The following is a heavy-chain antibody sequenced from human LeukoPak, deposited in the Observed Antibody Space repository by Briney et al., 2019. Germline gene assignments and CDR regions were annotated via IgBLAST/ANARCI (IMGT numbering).Heavy chain of an antibody. CDR1: GGSISSGGYS. J-gene: IGHJ4*02. Sequence: PSQTLSLTCAVSGGSISSGGYSWSWIRQPPGKGLEWIGYIYHSGSTYYNPSLKSRVTISVDRSKNQFSLKLSSVTAADTAAYYCARGYCSSTSCQPYYFDYWGQGTLVTVSS. V-gene: IGHV4-30-2*01. CDR3: ARGYCSSTSCQPYYFDY. CDR2: IYHSGST. D-gene: IGHD2-2*01.